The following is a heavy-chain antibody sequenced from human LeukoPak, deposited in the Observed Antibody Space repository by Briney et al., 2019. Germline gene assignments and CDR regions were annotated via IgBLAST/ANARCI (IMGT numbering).Heavy chain of an antibody. V-gene: IGHV4-59*12. CDR1: GGSISSYY. Sequence: SETLSLTCTVSGGSISSYYWSWIRQPPGKGLEWIGCIHHSGTTYYNPSLKSRVTMSVDRSKNQFSLKLSSVTAADTAVYYCAREALHLWSPFDSWGQGTLVTVSS. D-gene: IGHD5-18*01. J-gene: IGHJ4*02. CDR2: IHHSGTT. CDR3: AREALHLWSPFDS.